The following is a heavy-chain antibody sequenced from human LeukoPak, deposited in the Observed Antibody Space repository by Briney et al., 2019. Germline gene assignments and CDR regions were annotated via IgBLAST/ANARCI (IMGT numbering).Heavy chain of an antibody. CDR2: IYWDDDK. CDR3: AHSGTVTSPHDAFDV. D-gene: IGHD4-17*01. J-gene: IGHJ3*01. CDR1: GFSLSSSGVG. V-gene: IGHV2-5*02. Sequence: SGPTLVNPTQTLTLTCTFSGFSLSSSGVGVGWIRQPPGKALEWLALIYWDDDKRYSPSLKSRVTITKDTSKNQVVLTLTNMDPVDTGAYYCAHSGTVTSPHDAFDVWGQGTMVTVSS.